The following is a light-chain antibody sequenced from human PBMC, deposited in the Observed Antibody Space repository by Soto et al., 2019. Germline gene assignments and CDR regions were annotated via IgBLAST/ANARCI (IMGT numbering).Light chain of an antibody. V-gene: IGKV3-15*01. Sequence: EIVMTHSPATLSVSPGERATLSCRASQSVSSNLAWYQQKPGQAPRLLIYSTSTRATGVPARFSGSGSGTEFTLTISSLQSEDFAVYYCQQYNVWPPITFGQGTRLEIK. CDR3: QQYNVWPPIT. J-gene: IGKJ5*01. CDR2: STS. CDR1: QSVSSN.